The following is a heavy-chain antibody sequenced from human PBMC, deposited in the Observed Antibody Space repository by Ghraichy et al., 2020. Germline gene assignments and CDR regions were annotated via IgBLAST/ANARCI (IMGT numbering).Heavy chain of an antibody. CDR2: IGGSGTGS. Sequence: GGSLRLSCAASGFAFSSYAMNWVRLVPGKGLEWVSVIGGSGTGSYYADSVRGRFTNSRDNSKNTVFLQMNSLRDDDTAIYYCAKTGDSSGWNYFDSWGQGTLVSVSS. CDR3: AKTGDSSGWNYFDS. V-gene: IGHV3-23*01. J-gene: IGHJ4*02. D-gene: IGHD7-27*01. CDR1: GFAFSSYA.